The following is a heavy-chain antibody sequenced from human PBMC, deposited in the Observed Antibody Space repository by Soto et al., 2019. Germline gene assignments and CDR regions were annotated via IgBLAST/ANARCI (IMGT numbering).Heavy chain of an antibody. Sequence: QVQLVESGGGVVQPGRSLRLSCAASGFTFSSYAMHWVRQAPGKGLEWVAVISYDGSNKYYADSVKGRFTISRDNSKNTLDLQMNSLRAEDPAVYYCARGSGRGINIVRGGWGQGTLVTVSS. J-gene: IGHJ4*02. CDR2: ISYDGSNK. V-gene: IGHV3-30-3*01. CDR3: ARGSGRGINIVRGG. D-gene: IGHD3-10*01. CDR1: GFTFSSYA.